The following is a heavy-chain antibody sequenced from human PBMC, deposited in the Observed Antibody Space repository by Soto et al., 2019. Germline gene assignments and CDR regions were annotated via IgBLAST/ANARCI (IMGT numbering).Heavy chain of an antibody. D-gene: IGHD4-4*01. Sequence: QLQLQESGSGLVKPSQTLSLTCAVSGGSISSGGYSWSWIRQPRGKGLEWIGYIYHSGSTYYNPSLKSRVTISVDRSKNQFSLKLSSVTAADTAVYYCARRASSNYARDAFDIWGQGTMVTVSS. CDR2: IYHSGST. CDR1: GGSISSGGYS. J-gene: IGHJ3*02. CDR3: ARRASSNYARDAFDI. V-gene: IGHV4-30-2*01.